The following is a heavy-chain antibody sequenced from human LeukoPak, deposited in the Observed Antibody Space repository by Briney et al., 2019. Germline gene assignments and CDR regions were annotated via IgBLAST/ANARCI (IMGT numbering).Heavy chain of an antibody. Sequence: SETLSLTCTVSGGSINSGGYYWSWIRQHPGKGLEWTGYISYSGMTYYNPSLKSRVTISLDTSKNQFSLRLSSVSTADTAVYFCTVGPHHYFDSWGQGTLVTVSS. CDR1: GGSINSGGYY. V-gene: IGHV4-31*03. D-gene: IGHD4-11*01. CDR2: ISYSGMT. J-gene: IGHJ4*02. CDR3: TVGPHHYFDS.